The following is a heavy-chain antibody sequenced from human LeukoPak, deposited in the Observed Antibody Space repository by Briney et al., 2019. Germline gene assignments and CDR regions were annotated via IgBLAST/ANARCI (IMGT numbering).Heavy chain of an antibody. V-gene: IGHV3-30-3*01. J-gene: IGHJ3*02. CDR2: ISYDGSNK. CDR1: GLTFSSYA. Sequence: GGSLRLSCAASGLTFSSYAMHWVRQAPGKGLEWVAVISYDGSNKYYADSVKGRFTISRDNSKNTLYLQMNSLRAEDTAVYYCARERGYDSSGYYYPRAAFDIWGQGTMVTVSS. D-gene: IGHD3-22*01. CDR3: ARERGYDSSGYYYPRAAFDI.